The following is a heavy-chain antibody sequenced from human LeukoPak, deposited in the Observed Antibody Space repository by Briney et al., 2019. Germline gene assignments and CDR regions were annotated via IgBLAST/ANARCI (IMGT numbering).Heavy chain of an antibody. CDR1: GYTFTSYA. J-gene: IGHJ3*02. V-gene: IGHV1-3*01. D-gene: IGHD2-2*01. CDR2: INAGNGNT. Sequence: GASVKVSCKASGYTFTSYAMHWVRQAPGQRLEWMGWINAGNGNTKYSQKFQGRVTITRDTSASTAYMELSSLRSEDTAVYYCARDGSYCSSTSCYGGAFDIWGQGTMVTVSS. CDR3: ARDGSYCSSTSCYGGAFDI.